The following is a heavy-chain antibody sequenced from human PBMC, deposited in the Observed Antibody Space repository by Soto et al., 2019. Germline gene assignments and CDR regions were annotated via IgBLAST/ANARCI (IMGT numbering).Heavy chain of an antibody. Sequence: EVQLVESGGGLVQPGGSLTLSCAASGFTFSSYEMNWVRQAPGKGLEWVSYISSSGSTIYYADSVKGRFTISRDNAKNSLYLQMNSLRAEDTAVYYCARVFMYNWNDVWFDPWGQGTLVTVSS. V-gene: IGHV3-48*03. CDR2: ISSSGSTI. CDR1: GFTFSSYE. CDR3: ARVFMYNWNDVWFDP. J-gene: IGHJ5*02. D-gene: IGHD1-1*01.